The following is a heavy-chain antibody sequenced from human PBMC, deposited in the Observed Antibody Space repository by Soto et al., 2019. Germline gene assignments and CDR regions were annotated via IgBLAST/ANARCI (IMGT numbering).Heavy chain of an antibody. D-gene: IGHD3-9*01. CDR1: GFTFSSYR. CDR3: ARVDWGSDYFDY. CDR2: ISSSSSTI. Sequence: GGSLRLSCAASGFTFSSYRMNWVRQAPGKGLEWVSYISSSSSTIYYADSVTGRFAISRDNAKNSLYLQRNSLRDEDTAVYYCARVDWGSDYFDYWGQGTLVTVSA. J-gene: IGHJ4*02. V-gene: IGHV3-48*02.